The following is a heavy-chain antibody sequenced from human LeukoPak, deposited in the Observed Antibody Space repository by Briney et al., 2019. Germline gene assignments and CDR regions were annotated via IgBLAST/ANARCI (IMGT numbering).Heavy chain of an antibody. V-gene: IGHV1-69*01. CDR2: IIPIFGTA. D-gene: IGHD3-22*01. J-gene: IGHJ4*02. CDR1: GGTFSSYA. Sequence: SVKVSCKASGGTFSSYAISWVRQAPGQGLEWMGGIIPIFGTANYAQKFQGRVTITADESTSTAYMELSSLRSEDTAVYYCARLRSSGGYYFDYWGQGTLVTVSS. CDR3: ARLRSSGGYYFDY.